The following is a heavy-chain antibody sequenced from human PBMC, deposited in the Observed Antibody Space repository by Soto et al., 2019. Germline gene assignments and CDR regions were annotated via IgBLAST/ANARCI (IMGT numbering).Heavy chain of an antibody. CDR2: VYHNGNT. Sequence: QMQLQASGPGLVKPSETLSLTCTVSGGSIRSYFWSWIRQAPGKKLEWLGYVYHNGNTNYNPSLRSRLTLSGDTSNYRLSLNLKSGTAADAAVYYCAVPGPAGLWGRGTLVTVAS. CDR1: GGSIRSYF. D-gene: IGHD7-27*01. V-gene: IGHV4-59*01. CDR3: AVPGPAGL. J-gene: IGHJ2*01.